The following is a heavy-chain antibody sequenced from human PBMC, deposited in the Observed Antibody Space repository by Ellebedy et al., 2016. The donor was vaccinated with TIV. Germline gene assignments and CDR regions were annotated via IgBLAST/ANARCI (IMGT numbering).Heavy chain of an antibody. CDR2: ISGSGGST. V-gene: IGHV3-23*01. D-gene: IGHD2-2*01. CDR1: GFTFSSYA. J-gene: IGHJ6*02. Sequence: GESLKISXAASGFTFSSYAMSWVRQAPGRGLEWVSAISGSGGSTYYADSVKGRFTISRDNSKNTLYLQMNSLRAEDTAVYYCAKERGKYCSSTSCYARDYYGMDVWGQGTTVTVSS. CDR3: AKERGKYCSSTSCYARDYYGMDV.